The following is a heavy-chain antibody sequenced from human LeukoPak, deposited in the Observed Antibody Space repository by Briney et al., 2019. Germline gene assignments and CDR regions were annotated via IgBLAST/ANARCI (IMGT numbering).Heavy chain of an antibody. D-gene: IGHD3-16*01. CDR3: AKRGSAPNYYYMDV. CDR2: INWNGGST. CDR1: GFTFDDYG. J-gene: IGHJ6*03. V-gene: IGHV3-20*04. Sequence: GGSLRLSCAASGFTFDDYGMSWVLQAPGKGLEWVSGINWNGGSTGYADSVKGRFTISRDNAKNSLYLQMNSLRAEDTAIYYCAKRGSAPNYYYMDVWGKGTTVTISS.